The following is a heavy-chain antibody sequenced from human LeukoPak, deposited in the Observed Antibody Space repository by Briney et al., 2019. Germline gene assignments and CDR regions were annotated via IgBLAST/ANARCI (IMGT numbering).Heavy chain of an antibody. CDR3: ARVRRGYGDYFDY. CDR1: GFTFSSYS. V-gene: IGHV3-21*01. CDR2: ISSSSSYI. Sequence: GGSLRPSCAASGFTFSSYSMNWVRQAPGKGLEWVSSISSSSSYIYYADSVKGRFTISRDNAKNSLYLQMNSLRAEDTAVYYCARVRRGYGDYFDYWGQGTLVTVSS. D-gene: IGHD4-17*01. J-gene: IGHJ4*02.